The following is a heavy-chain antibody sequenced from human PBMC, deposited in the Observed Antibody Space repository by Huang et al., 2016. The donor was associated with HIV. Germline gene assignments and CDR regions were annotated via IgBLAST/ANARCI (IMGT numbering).Heavy chain of an antibody. Sequence: EVQLVESGGGLVQPGGSLRLSCAASVFSISSYWMHWVRQAPGKGLVGVSRIKSDGSSTSYADSVKGRFTISRDNAKNTLYLQMNSLRAEDTAVYYCARDPRIQSWLNFFDYWGQGTLVSVSS. CDR1: VFSISSYW. D-gene: IGHD3-22*01. V-gene: IGHV3-74*01. J-gene: IGHJ4*02. CDR2: IKSDGSST. CDR3: ARDPRIQSWLNFFDY.